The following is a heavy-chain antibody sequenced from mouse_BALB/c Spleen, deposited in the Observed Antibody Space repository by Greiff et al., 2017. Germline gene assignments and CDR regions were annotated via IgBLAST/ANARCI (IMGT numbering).Heavy chain of an antibody. J-gene: IGHJ1*01. CDR2: ISYSGST. Sequence: EVMLVESGPGLVKPSQSLSLTCTVTGYSITSDYAGNWIRQFPGNKLGWMGYISYSGSTSYNPSLKSRISITRDTSKNQFFLQLNSVTTEDTAEYYGARWGLWLRRNSWYFDVWGAGTTVTVSA. CDR3: ARWGLWLRRNSWYFDV. CDR1: GYSITSDYA. V-gene: IGHV3-2*02. D-gene: IGHD2-2*01.